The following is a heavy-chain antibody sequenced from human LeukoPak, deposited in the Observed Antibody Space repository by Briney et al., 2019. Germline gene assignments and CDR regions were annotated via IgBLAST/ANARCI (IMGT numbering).Heavy chain of an antibody. CDR3: ARHYVRTDPFDS. J-gene: IGHJ4*02. CDR2: IYPGDSTI. Sequence: GESLKISCKGSGFGFTSSWITWVRQTPGKGLEWMGIIYPGDSTITYSPSFQGQVSISADKSINTAYLQWTSLKASDTAMYYCARHYVRTDPFDSWGQGTPVTVSS. CDR1: GFGFTSSW. V-gene: IGHV5-51*01. D-gene: IGHD3-16*01.